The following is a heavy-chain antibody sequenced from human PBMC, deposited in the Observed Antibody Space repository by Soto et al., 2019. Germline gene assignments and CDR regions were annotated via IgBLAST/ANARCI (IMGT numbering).Heavy chain of an antibody. CDR3: ARDRHDSSGLSPPYFDH. V-gene: IGHV4-31*03. J-gene: IGHJ4*02. Sequence: QVQLQESGPGLVKPSQTLSLTCTVSGGSISSAGYYWSWIRQHPGKGLEWIGYIYYTGSTSYNPSLKSRVTISLDTSKSQFSLKLSSVTAADTAVYYCARDRHDSSGLSPPYFDHWGQGTLVTVSS. CDR1: GGSISSAGYY. CDR2: IYYTGST. D-gene: IGHD3-22*01.